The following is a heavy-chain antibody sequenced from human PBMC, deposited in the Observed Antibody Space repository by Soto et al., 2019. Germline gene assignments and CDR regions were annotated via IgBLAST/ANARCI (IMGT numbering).Heavy chain of an antibody. D-gene: IGHD2-15*01. V-gene: IGHV3-23*01. CDR2: ISGSGGST. J-gene: IGHJ3*02. Sequence: EVQLLESGGGLVQPGGSLRLSCAASGFTFNNYAMSWVRQAPGKGLEWVSGISGSGGSTYYADSVKGRFTISRDNSKNTLYLQMNSLRAADTAVYYCAKSLGLIVVVLSAIWGQGTMVTVSS. CDR1: GFTFNNYA. CDR3: AKSLGLIVVVLSAI.